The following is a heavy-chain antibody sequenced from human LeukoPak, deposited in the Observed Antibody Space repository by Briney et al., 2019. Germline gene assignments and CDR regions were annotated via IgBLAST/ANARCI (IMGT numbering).Heavy chain of an antibody. D-gene: IGHD3-22*01. CDR2: ISSSGSTI. V-gene: IGHV3-11*01. Sequence: KPGGSLRLSCAASGFTFSDYYMSWIRQAPGKGLEWVSYISSSGSTIYYADSVKGRFTISRDNAKNSLYLQMNSLRAEDTAVYYCARVRYYYDSSAHDAFDIWGQGTMVTVSS. J-gene: IGHJ3*02. CDR1: GFTFSDYY. CDR3: ARVRYYYDSSAHDAFDI.